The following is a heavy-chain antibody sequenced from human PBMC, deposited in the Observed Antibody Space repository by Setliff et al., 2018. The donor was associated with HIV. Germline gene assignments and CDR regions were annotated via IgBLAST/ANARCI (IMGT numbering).Heavy chain of an antibody. D-gene: IGHD3-10*01. J-gene: IGHJ5*02. Sequence: SETLSLTCDVYGGSFSGYYWSWIRQPPGKGLEWIGKINHSGSTNYNPSLKSRVTISVDTSRNQFSLKLNSVTAADTAVYYCARDPVWFGELSWFDPWGQGTLVTVSS. CDR3: ARDPVWFGELSWFDP. CDR1: GGSFSGYY. V-gene: IGHV4-34*01. CDR2: INHSGST.